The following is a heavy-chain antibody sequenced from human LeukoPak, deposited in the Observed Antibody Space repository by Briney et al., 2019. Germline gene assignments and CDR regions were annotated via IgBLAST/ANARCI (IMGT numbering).Heavy chain of an antibody. Sequence: SETLSLTCAVSGYSISSDYYWGWLRQPPGTGLEWIGSIYHSGTTYYNPSLQSRVTISVATSNNQFSLKLNSVTAADTAVYYCARNCTAMAGICNWIDPWGQGTLVTVSS. CDR1: GYSISSDYY. CDR3: ARNCTAMAGICNWIDP. CDR2: IYHSGTT. V-gene: IGHV4-38-2*01. J-gene: IGHJ5*02. D-gene: IGHD6-19*01.